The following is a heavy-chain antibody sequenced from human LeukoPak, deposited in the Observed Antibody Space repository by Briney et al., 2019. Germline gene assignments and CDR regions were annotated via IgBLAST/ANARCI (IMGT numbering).Heavy chain of an antibody. CDR2: IYSGGTT. Sequence: QAGGSLRLSCVASGFTVSSSDMSWVRQAPGKGLEWVSVIYSGGTTSYADSVKGRFTISRDNSKNTLSLQMNSLRAEDTAVYYCAGGRRGYGGNFDYWGQGTLVTVSS. D-gene: IGHD4-23*01. CDR1: GFTVSSSD. V-gene: IGHV3-66*01. J-gene: IGHJ4*02. CDR3: AGGRRGYGGNFDY.